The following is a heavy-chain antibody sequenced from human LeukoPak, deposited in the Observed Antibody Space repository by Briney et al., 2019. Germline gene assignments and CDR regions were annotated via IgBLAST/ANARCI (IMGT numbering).Heavy chain of an antibody. CDR1: GGSMNNYY. D-gene: IGHD7-27*01. Sequence: SETLSLTCTVSGGSMNNYYWGWIRQPPGKGLEWIGSLYSSGSTYYNPSLKSRVTISVDTSKNQFSLKLSSMIAADTAVYYCARSYWGVYFDYWGQGTLVTVSS. V-gene: IGHV4-39*07. CDR3: ARSYWGVYFDY. CDR2: LYSSGST. J-gene: IGHJ4*02.